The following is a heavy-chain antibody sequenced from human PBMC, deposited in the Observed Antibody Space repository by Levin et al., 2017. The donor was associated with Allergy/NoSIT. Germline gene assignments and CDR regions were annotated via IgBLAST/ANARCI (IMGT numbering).Heavy chain of an antibody. V-gene: IGHV3-21*01. CDR3: ATSQYYDFWSGYYNDAFDI. CDR1: GFTFSSYS. Sequence: GGSLRLSCAASGFTFSSYSMNWVRQAPGKGLEWVSSISSSSSYIYYADSVKGRFTISRDNAKNSLYLQMNSLRAEDTAVYYCATSQYYDFWSGYYNDAFDIWGQGTMVTVSS. J-gene: IGHJ3*02. D-gene: IGHD3-3*01. CDR2: ISSSSSYI.